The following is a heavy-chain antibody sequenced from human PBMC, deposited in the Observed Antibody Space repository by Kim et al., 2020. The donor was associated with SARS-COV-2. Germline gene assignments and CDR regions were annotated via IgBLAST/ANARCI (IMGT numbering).Heavy chain of an antibody. CDR2: INPNSGGT. CDR1: GYTFTGYY. V-gene: IGHV1-2*02. Sequence: ASVKVSCKASGYTFTGYYMHWVRQAPGQGLEWMGWINPNSGGTNYAQKFQGRVTMTRDTSISTAYMELSRLRSDDTAVYYCARPTPPLYSSSWYLLGYWGQGTLVTVSS. D-gene: IGHD6-13*01. CDR3: ARPTPPLYSSSWYLLGY. J-gene: IGHJ4*02.